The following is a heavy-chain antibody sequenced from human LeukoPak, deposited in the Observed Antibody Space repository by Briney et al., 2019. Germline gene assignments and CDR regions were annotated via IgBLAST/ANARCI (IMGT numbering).Heavy chain of an antibody. V-gene: IGHV3-30*04. Sequence: GGSLRLSCAASGFTFSSYAVHWVRQAPGKGLEGVAVISYDGSNKYYADSVKGRFTISRDNSKNTLYLQMNSLRAEDTAVYYCARDRSSTLLDYWGQGTLVTVSS. CDR2: ISYDGSNK. J-gene: IGHJ4*02. CDR3: ARDRSSTLLDY. CDR1: GFTFSSYA. D-gene: IGHD2-2*01.